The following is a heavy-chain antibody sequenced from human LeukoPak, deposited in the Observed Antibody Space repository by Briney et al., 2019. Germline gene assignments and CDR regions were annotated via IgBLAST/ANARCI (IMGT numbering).Heavy chain of an antibody. Sequence: PSETLSLTCAVYGGSFSNYFWNWIRQPPGKGLEWIAEIHHTGHINYNPSLKSRVTVSVDRSKNQFSLKLTSVTAADTAVYYCARIAAAETPYYYYMDVWGKGTTVTISS. CDR2: IHHTGHI. CDR3: ARIAAAETPYYYYMDV. D-gene: IGHD6-13*01. V-gene: IGHV4-34*01. J-gene: IGHJ6*03. CDR1: GGSFSNYF.